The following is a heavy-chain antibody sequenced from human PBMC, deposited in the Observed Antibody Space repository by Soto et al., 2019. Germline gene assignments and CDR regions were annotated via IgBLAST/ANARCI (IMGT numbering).Heavy chain of an antibody. V-gene: IGHV1-69*12. D-gene: IGHD6-13*01. J-gene: IGHJ6*02. CDR1: GGTFSSYA. CDR2: IIPIFGTA. CDR3: ARGGAAAGHSQIYYYYYYGMDV. Sequence: QVQLVQSGAEVKKPGSSVKVSCKASGGTFSSYAISWVRQAPGQGLEWMGGIIPIFGTANYAQKFQGRVTITADESTSTAYMELSSLRSEDTAVYYCARGGAAAGHSQIYYYYYYGMDVWGQGTTVTVSS.